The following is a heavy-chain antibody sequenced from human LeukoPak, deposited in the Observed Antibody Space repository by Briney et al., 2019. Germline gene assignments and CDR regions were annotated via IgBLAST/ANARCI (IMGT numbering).Heavy chain of an antibody. D-gene: IGHD3-16*02. CDR1: GFTFSSYS. CDR3: ARGGGYDYVWGSYRQPYYFDY. J-gene: IGHJ4*02. Sequence: SGGSLRLSCAASGFTFSSYSMNWVRQAPGKGLEWVSSISSSSSYIYYADSVKGRFTISRDNAKNSLYLQMNSLRAEDTAVYYCARGGGYDYVWGSYRQPYYFDYWGQGTLVTVS. CDR2: ISSSSSYI. V-gene: IGHV3-21*01.